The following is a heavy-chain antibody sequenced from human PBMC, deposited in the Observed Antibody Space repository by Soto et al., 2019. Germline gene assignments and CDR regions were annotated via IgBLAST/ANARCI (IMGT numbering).Heavy chain of an antibody. CDR2: ISSSGTTI. V-gene: IGHV3-11*01. J-gene: IGHJ6*03. CDR3: ARAGDDGDRSAYYYYHMDV. D-gene: IGHD4-17*01. Sequence: QVQLVESGGGLVKPGGSLRLSCAASGFTFRDYYMSWLRQAPGKGLEWVSYISSSGTTIYYADSVKGRFTISRDNAKNSLSLQINSRRGEDTAVYYCARAGDDGDRSAYYYYHMDVWGKGTTVSVSS. CDR1: GFTFRDYY.